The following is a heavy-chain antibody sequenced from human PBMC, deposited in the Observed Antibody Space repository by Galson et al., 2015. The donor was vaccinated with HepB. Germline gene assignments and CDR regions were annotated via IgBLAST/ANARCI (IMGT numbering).Heavy chain of an antibody. CDR2: ISGSGENT. J-gene: IGHJ4*02. V-gene: IGHV3-23*01. Sequence: SLRLSCAASGFTFSSYDMHWVRQATGKGLEWVSSISGSGENTYYADSVKGRFTISRDNSMNTLYLQMNSLTVEDTAVYYCAKDRRTSGVWSDDYWGQGSLVTVSS. D-gene: IGHD2-8*01. CDR1: GFTFSSYD. CDR3: AKDRRTSGVWSDDY.